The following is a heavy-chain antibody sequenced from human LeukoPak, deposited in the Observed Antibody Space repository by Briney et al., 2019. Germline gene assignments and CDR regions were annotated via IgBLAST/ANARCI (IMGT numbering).Heavy chain of an antibody. Sequence: SETLSLTCAVYGGSFSGYYCSWIRQPPGKGLEWIGEINHSGSTNYNPSLKSRVTISVDTSKNQFSLKLSSVTAADTAVYYCARATYYYDSSGYYYVKSDAFDIWGQGTMVTVSS. D-gene: IGHD3-22*01. CDR2: INHSGST. CDR3: ARATYYYDSSGYYYVKSDAFDI. J-gene: IGHJ3*02. V-gene: IGHV4-34*01. CDR1: GGSFSGYY.